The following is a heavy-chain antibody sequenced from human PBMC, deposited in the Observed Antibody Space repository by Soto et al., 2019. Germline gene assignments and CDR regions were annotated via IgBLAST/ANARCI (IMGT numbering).Heavy chain of an antibody. Sequence: QVQLVQSGAEMKKPGASVKVSCKASGYTFPSHDINWMRQTTGQGLEWMGWMNPNSGHTNYAQKFQGRVTMTRDTSISTAYMEWTNLRSEDTAIYYCASDMSTNWGQGTLVTVSS. J-gene: IGHJ4*02. D-gene: IGHD2-2*01. V-gene: IGHV1-8*01. CDR3: ASDMSTN. CDR2: MNPNSGHT. CDR1: GYTFPSHD.